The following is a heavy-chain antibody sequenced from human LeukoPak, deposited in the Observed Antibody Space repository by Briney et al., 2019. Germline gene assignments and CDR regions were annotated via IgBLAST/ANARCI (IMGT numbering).Heavy chain of an antibody. CDR1: GYSISSGYY. J-gene: IGHJ5*02. V-gene: IGHV4-38-2*01. Sequence: PSETLSLTCAVSGYSISSGYYWGWIRQPPGKGLEWIGSIYHSGSTYYNPSLKSRVTISVDTSKNQFSLKLSSVAAADTAVYYCARPLGQAWFDPWGQGTLVTVSS. CDR3: ARPLGQAWFDP. CDR2: IYHSGST.